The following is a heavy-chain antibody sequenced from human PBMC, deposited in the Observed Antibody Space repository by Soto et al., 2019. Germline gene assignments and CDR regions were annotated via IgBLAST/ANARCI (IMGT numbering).Heavy chain of an antibody. CDR3: ARGITIFGVVIIPDHLDY. CDR2: ISAYNGNT. CDR1: GYTFTSYG. J-gene: IGHJ4*02. V-gene: IGHV1-18*01. Sequence: SVKVSCKASGYTFTSYGISWVRQAPGQGLEWMGWISAYNGNTNYAQKLQGRVTMTTDTSTSTAYMELRSLRSDDTAVYYCARGITIFGVVIIPDHLDYWGQGTLVTVSS. D-gene: IGHD3-3*01.